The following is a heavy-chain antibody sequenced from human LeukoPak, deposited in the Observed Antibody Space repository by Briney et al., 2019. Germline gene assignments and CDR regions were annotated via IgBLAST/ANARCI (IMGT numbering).Heavy chain of an antibody. CDR1: VGSIISYY. D-gene: IGHD3-22*01. J-gene: IGHJ4*02. V-gene: IGHV4-59*01. Sequence: PSETLSHTCTFSVGSIISYYWSWIRQPPGKGLEGMGYIYYSGSTNYNPSPKSRVTIPVHTTKTQSSLKRRSVTAEDTAVYYCARHPGYYPLEYLDYCGERALVTVSS. CDR3: ARHPGYYPLEYLDY. CDR2: IYYSGST.